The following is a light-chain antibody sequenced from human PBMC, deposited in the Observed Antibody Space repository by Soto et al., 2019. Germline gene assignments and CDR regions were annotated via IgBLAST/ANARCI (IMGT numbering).Light chain of an antibody. CDR3: QQYASSLFT. V-gene: IGKV3-20*01. CDR2: GAS. CDR1: QSVSSSY. Sequence: EIVLTQSPGTLSLSPGERATLSCRASQSVSSSYLAWYQQKPGQAPRLLIYGASSRATGIPDRFSGTGSGTDFTLTISRLEPEDFAVYYCQQYASSLFTFGGGTKVEIK. J-gene: IGKJ4*01.